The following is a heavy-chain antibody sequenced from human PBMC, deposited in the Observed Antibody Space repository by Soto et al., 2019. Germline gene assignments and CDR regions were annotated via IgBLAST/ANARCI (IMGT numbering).Heavy chain of an antibody. CDR3: ARVWGALAPIAGWFGP. J-gene: IGHJ5*02. V-gene: IGHV4-4*02. D-gene: IGHD3-16*01. CDR1: NGSITSGNW. Sequence: QVQLQESGPGLVKPSGTLSLTCAVSNGSITSGNWWSWVRQPPGKGLEWIGDIYQTGSTNYNPSLRCRVIISVDKSKNNFSLSLSSVTAADTAVYFCARVWGALAPIAGWFGPWGRGILVTVSS. CDR2: IYQTGST.